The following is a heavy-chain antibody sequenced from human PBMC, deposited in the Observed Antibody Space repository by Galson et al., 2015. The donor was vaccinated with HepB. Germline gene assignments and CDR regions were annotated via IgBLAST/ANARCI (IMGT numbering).Heavy chain of an antibody. J-gene: IGHJ3*02. D-gene: IGHD4-17*01. CDR1: GFNFDDYA. Sequence: SLRLSCAASGFNFDDYAMHWVRQGPGKGLEWVSGISWTGGSIGYADSVKGRFTISRDNAKNSLYLQMNSLRPEDTALYYCAKVGGDYGEAFDIWGQGTMVTVSS. V-gene: IGHV3-9*01. CDR2: ISWTGGSI. CDR3: AKVGGDYGEAFDI.